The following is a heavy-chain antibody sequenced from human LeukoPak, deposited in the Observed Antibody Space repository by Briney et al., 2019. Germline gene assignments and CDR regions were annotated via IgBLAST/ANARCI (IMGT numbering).Heavy chain of an antibody. CDR2: ISGSGGST. J-gene: IGHJ4*02. V-gene: IGHV3-23*01. D-gene: IGHD6-13*01. CDR1: GFTFSSYA. Sequence: GGSLRLSCAASGFTFSSYAMSWVRQAPGKGLEWVSAISGSGGSTYCADSVKGRFTISRDNSKNTLYLQMNSLRAEDTAVYYCAKALLGIAAAEYYFDYWGQGTLVTVSS. CDR3: AKALLGIAAAEYYFDY.